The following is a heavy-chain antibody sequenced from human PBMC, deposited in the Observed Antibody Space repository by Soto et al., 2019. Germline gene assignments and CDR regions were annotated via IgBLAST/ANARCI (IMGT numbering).Heavy chain of an antibody. CDR2: ISGSGGST. V-gene: IGHV3-23*01. Sequence: PGGSLRLSCAASGFTFSSYAMSWVRQAPGKGLEWVSAISGSGGSTYYADSVKGRFTISRDNSKNTLYLQMNSLRAEDTAVYYCAKDRNEQWLAPGRFDPWGQGTLVTVSS. D-gene: IGHD6-19*01. CDR3: AKDRNEQWLAPGRFDP. J-gene: IGHJ5*02. CDR1: GFTFSSYA.